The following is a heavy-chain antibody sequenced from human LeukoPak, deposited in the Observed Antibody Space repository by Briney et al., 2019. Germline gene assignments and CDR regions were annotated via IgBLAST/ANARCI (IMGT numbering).Heavy chain of an antibody. J-gene: IGHJ4*02. V-gene: IGHV1-8*01. CDR3: ARVFRSDSSGRKFDC. CDR2: MNPNSGNT. Sequence: ASVQVSCKASGYTFTSYDINCVRQATGQGLEWMGWMNPNSGNTGYAQKFQDRVTMTRNTSIGTAYMELSSLGSEDTAMYYCARVFRSDSSGRKFDCWGQRALVTVSS. CDR1: GYTFTSYD. D-gene: IGHD3-22*01.